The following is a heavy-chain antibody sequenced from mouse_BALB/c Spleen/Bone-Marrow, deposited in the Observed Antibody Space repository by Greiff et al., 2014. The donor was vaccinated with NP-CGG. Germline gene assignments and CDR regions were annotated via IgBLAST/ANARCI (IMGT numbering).Heavy chain of an antibody. V-gene: IGHV1-54*01. J-gene: IGHJ2*01. CDR3: ARRDGSYFDY. CDR1: GYAFTNYL. CDR2: INPGSGGT. Sequence: VQLQQSGAELVRPGTSVKVSCKASGYAFTNYLIEWVKQRPGQGLEWIGMINPGSGGTNYNEKFKDKATLTADKSSSTAYMQLSSLTSDDSAVYFCARRDGSYFDYWGQGTTLTVSS. D-gene: IGHD3-3*01.